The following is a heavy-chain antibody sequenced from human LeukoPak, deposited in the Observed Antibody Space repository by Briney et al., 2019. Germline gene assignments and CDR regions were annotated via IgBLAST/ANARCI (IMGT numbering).Heavy chain of an antibody. CDR1: GITFSRSW. J-gene: IGHJ4*02. Sequence: PGGSLRLSCAASGITFSRSWMSWVRQAPGKGQEWVAFIKEDGGEIFYVDSVKGRFTISRDNAENFLYLQMNSLRAEDTAVYYCARDRGGRSGLDDWGQGTLVIVSS. CDR2: IKEDGGEI. D-gene: IGHD2-15*01. CDR3: ARDRGGRSGLDD. V-gene: IGHV3-7*04.